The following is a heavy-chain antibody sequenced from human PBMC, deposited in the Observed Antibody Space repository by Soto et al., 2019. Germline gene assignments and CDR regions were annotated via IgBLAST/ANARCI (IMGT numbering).Heavy chain of an antibody. CDR3: AHDSTEFYGLDF. Sequence: QITLKESGPTLVKPTQTLTLTCSYLGFSFSTPGVGVRWIRPPPGKGLEWLALMFWNDDKRYSPSLNNRLTITKDTSKNQVVLTMTNMDPVDTATYYCAHDSTEFYGLDFWGQGVQVTVSS. D-gene: IGHD3-22*01. CDR2: MFWNDDK. CDR1: GFSFSTPGVG. V-gene: IGHV2-5*01. J-gene: IGHJ4*02.